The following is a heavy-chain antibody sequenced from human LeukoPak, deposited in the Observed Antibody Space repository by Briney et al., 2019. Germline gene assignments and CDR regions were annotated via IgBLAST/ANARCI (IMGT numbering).Heavy chain of an antibody. J-gene: IGHJ4*02. CDR1: GFTVSSNY. CDR2: IYSGGST. D-gene: IGHD3-22*01. V-gene: IGHV3-66*02. Sequence: GGSLRLSCAASGFTVSSNYMSWVRQAPGKGLEWVSLIYSGGSTYYADSVKGRFTISRDNSKNTLYLQLNSLRAEDTAVYYCARSLYYSESSGFDHWGQGTLVTVSS. CDR3: ARSLYYSESSGFDH.